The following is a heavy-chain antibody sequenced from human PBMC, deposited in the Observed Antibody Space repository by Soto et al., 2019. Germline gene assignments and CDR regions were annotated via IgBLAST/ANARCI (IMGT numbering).Heavy chain of an antibody. Sequence: GESLKISCQGSGYSFTSYWIGWVRQMPGKGLEWMGIIYPGDSDTRYSPSFQGQVTISADKSISTAYLQWSSLKASDTAMYYCARHSGSYYYYYGMDVWGQGTTVTVSS. CDR1: GYSFTSYW. D-gene: IGHD1-26*01. J-gene: IGHJ6*02. CDR3: ARHSGSYYYYYGMDV. V-gene: IGHV5-51*01. CDR2: IYPGDSDT.